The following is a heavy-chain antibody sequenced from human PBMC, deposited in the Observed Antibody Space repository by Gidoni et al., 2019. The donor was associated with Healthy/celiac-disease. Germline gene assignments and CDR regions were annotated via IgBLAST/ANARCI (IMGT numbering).Heavy chain of an antibody. D-gene: IGHD3-10*01. CDR3: AHRRRRRGYYYGSGSHTDAFDI. Sequence: QITLKESGPTLVKPTQTLTLTCTFSGFSLSTSGVGVGWIRQPPGKALEWPALIYWDDDKRYSPSLKSRLTITKDTSKNQVVLTMTNMDPVDTATYYCAHRRRRRGYYYGSGSHTDAFDIWGQGTMVTVSS. CDR1: GFSLSTSGVG. V-gene: IGHV2-5*02. CDR2: IYWDDDK. J-gene: IGHJ3*02.